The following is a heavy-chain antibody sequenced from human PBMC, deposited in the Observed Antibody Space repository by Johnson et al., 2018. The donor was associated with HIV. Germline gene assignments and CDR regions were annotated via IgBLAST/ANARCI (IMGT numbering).Heavy chain of an antibody. D-gene: IGHD3-10*01. CDR3: AKDIVRYATVWFGAGAFDI. CDR1: GFIFDDYG. CDR2: ITWNGGST. Sequence: VQLVESGGGVVQPGGSLRLSCAASGFIFDDYGMTWVRPAPGKGLEWVSGITWNGGSTGYADSVKGRFTISRDNAKNSLYLQMNSLGAEDTAVYYCAKDIVRYATVWFGAGAFDIWGQGTMVTVSS. V-gene: IGHV3-20*04. J-gene: IGHJ3*02.